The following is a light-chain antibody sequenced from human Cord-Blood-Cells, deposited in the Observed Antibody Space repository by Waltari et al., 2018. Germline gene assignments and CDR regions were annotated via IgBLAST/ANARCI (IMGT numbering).Light chain of an antibody. J-gene: IGLJ1*01. CDR2: EVS. Sequence: QSALTQPASVSGSPGPSITISCTGTSSDVGSCNLVSWYQPHPGKAPKLMIYEVSKRPSGVSNRFSGSKSGNTASLTISGLQAEDEADYYCCSYAGSSTYVFGTGTKVTVL. CDR1: SSDVGSCNL. V-gene: IGLV2-23*02. CDR3: CSYAGSSTYV.